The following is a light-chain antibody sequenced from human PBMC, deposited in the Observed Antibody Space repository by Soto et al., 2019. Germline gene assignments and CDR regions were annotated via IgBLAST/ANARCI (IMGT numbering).Light chain of an antibody. CDR2: EAT. J-gene: IGLJ3*02. CDR3: CSFAGSNSWV. V-gene: IGLV2-23*01. CDR1: SGDVGTYDL. Sequence: QSVLTQPASVSGSPGQSITISCTGTSGDVGTYDLVSWYQHHPGAAPKLMIYEATRRPSGISNRFSGSKSGNTASLTISGLQAEDEAAYYCCSFAGSNSWVFGGGIKLTVL.